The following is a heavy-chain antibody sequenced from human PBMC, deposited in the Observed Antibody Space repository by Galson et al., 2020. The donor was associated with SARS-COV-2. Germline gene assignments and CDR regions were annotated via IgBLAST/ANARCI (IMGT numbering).Heavy chain of an antibody. CDR1: GISLSTSGMC. D-gene: IGHD3-22*01. CDR2: IAWDEDK. V-gene: IGHV2-70*01. CDR3: ARSRYYCDSSGYPQYYFDY. Sequence: SGPTQVTPTPTVSLTCTFPGISLSTSGMCVSWSRQPPGKALEWLAPIAWDEDKYYSTSLKTRPTISKDTTKNQVVITMTNMDPVDTATYYCARSRYYCDSSGYPQYYFDYWGQGTLVTVSS. J-gene: IGHJ4*02.